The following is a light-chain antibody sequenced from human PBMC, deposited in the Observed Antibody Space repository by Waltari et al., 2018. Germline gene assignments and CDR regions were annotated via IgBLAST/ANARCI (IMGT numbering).Light chain of an antibody. V-gene: IGKV2-30*01. J-gene: IGKJ1*01. Sequence: DVVLTQSPLSLPVTLGQPASISCRSSQSLVSSDGNTYFIWFQQRPGQSPRRLLYKVSNRDSVVPDRFSGRGSGTDFTLRISMVEAEDVGLYYCMQGSHWPWTFGQGTRVEIK. CDR2: KVS. CDR1: QSLVSSDGNTY. CDR3: MQGSHWPWT.